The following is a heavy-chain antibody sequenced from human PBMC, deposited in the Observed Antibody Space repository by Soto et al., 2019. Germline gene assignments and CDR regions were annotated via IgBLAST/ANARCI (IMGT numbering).Heavy chain of an antibody. CDR1: GFTFSSYG. Sequence: QVQLVESGGGVVQPGRSLRLSCAASGFTFSSYGMHWVRQAPGKGLEWVAVISYDGSNKYYADSVKGRFTISRDNSKNXLXQQMNSLRAEDTAVYYCAKDAIAAAGASVFGWYFDLWGRGTLVTVSS. V-gene: IGHV3-30*18. CDR3: AKDAIAAAGASVFGWYFDL. J-gene: IGHJ2*01. CDR2: ISYDGSNK. D-gene: IGHD6-13*01.